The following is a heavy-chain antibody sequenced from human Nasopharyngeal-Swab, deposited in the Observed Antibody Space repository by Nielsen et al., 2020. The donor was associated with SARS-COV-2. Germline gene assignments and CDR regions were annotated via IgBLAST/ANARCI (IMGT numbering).Heavy chain of an antibody. CDR2: IWHDGSEK. J-gene: IGHJ4*02. CDR1: GFTFSDFG. D-gene: IGHD1-26*01. Sequence: GESLKISCAASGFTFSDFGMHWVRQAPGKGLEWVGVIWHDGSEKYYAGSVKGRFTISRDNSRDTLDMQMNSLSAEATALYYCARERGGGSYFDFDYWGQGILVTVSS. V-gene: IGHV3-33*08. CDR3: ARERGGGSYFDFDY.